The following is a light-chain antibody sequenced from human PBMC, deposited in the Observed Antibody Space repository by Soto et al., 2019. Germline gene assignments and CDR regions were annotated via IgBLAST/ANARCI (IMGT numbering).Light chain of an antibody. V-gene: IGLV2-23*02. CDR3: CSYAGGNTLWV. CDR1: SSDIGIHDH. J-gene: IGLJ3*02. CDR2: EVT. Sequence: QSALTQPASVSGSPGQSITISCTGSSSDIGIHDHVSWYQQHPGKAPKVMIYEVTKRPSGVSNRFSGSKSGDTASLTISGLRAEDEADYYCCSYAGGNTLWVLGGGTKLTVL.